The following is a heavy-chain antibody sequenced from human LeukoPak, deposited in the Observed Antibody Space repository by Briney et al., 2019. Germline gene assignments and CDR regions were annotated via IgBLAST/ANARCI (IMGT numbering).Heavy chain of an antibody. CDR2: IYYSGST. CDR1: GASISSGDYY. Sequence: SETLSLTCTVSGASISSGDYYWSWIRQPAGKGLEWIGYIYYSGSTNYNPSLKSRVTISVDTSKNQFSLKLSSVTAADTAVYYCARQRAVAGNNDYWGQGTLVTVSS. V-gene: IGHV4-61*10. J-gene: IGHJ4*02. D-gene: IGHD6-19*01. CDR3: ARQRAVAGNNDY.